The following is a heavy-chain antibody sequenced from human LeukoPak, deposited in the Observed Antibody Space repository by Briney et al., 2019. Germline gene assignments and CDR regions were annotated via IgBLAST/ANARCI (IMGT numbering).Heavy chain of an antibody. CDR2: IYHSGST. CDR3: ARGGIPDY. J-gene: IGHJ4*02. V-gene: IGHV4-38-2*02. Sequence: SETLSLTCTVSGYSISSGYYWGWIRQPPGKGLEWIGSIYHSGSTYYNPSLKSRVTISVDTSRNQFSLKLSSVTAADTAVYYCARGGIPDYWGQGILVTVSS. CDR1: GYSISSGYY. D-gene: IGHD2-21*01.